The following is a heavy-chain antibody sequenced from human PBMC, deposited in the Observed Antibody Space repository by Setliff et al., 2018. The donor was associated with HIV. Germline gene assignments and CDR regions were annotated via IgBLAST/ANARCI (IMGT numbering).Heavy chain of an antibody. CDR1: GYSFTSYP. Sequence: ASVKVSCKTSGYSFTSYPIHWVRQAPGQRPEWMGWINTGNGNTKYSQKFQGRVTITRDTSASTAYMELSSLRSEDTAVYYCARGFSVYSSSDPLLNWFDPWGQGTLVTVSS. V-gene: IGHV1-3*04. D-gene: IGHD6-6*01. J-gene: IGHJ5*02. CDR2: INTGNGNT. CDR3: ARGFSVYSSSDPLLNWFDP.